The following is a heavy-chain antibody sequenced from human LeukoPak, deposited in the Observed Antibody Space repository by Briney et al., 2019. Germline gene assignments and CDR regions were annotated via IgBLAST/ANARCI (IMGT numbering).Heavy chain of an antibody. J-gene: IGHJ6*02. D-gene: IGHD6-6*01. CDR3: AKVRSSSSNLGYYGMDV. V-gene: IGHV3-9*01. Sequence: PGGSLRLSCAASGFTFDDYAVHWVRQAPGKGLEWVSGISWNSGSIGCADSVKGRFTISRDNAKNSLYLQMNSLRAEDTALYYCAKVRSSSSNLGYYGMDVWGQGTTVTVSS. CDR2: ISWNSGSI. CDR1: GFTFDDYA.